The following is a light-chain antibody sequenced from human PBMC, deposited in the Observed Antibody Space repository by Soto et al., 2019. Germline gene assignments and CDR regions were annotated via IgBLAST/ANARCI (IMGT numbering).Light chain of an antibody. CDR2: DAS. V-gene: IGKV3-11*01. CDR1: QSVSSY. J-gene: IGKJ2*01. CDR3: QKRSNWPYT. Sequence: EIVLTQSPATLSLSPGERATLSCRASQSVSSYLAWYQQKPGQAPRLLIYDASNRATGIPARFSGSGSGTDFTLTISSLEPEDFAVYYCQKRSNWPYTFAQGTKVDIK.